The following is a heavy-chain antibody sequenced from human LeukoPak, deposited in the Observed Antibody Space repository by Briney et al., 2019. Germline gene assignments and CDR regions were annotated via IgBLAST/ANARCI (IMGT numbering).Heavy chain of an antibody. V-gene: IGHV3-66*01. Sequence: GGSLRLSCAASGFTVSSNYMSWVRQAPGKGLEWVSVIYSGGSTYYADSVKGRFTISRDNSKNTLYLQMNSLRAEDTAVYYCARGTPGYYDSSGYSGYYFDYWGQGTLVTVSS. CDR2: IYSGGST. CDR3: ARGTPGYYDSSGYSGYYFDY. CDR1: GFTVSSNY. D-gene: IGHD3-22*01. J-gene: IGHJ4*02.